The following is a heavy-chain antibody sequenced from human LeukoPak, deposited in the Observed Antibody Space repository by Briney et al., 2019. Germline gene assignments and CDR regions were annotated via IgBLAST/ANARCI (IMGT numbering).Heavy chain of an antibody. CDR1: GGSISSYY. J-gene: IGHJ4*02. CDR2: IYYSGST. Sequence: PSETLSLTCTVSGGSISSYYWSWIRQPPGKGLEWIGYIYYSGSTNYNPSLKSRVTISVDTSKNQFSLKLSSVTAVDTAVYYCARHRGYSNYFDYWGQGTLVTVSS. D-gene: IGHD4-11*01. V-gene: IGHV4-59*08. CDR3: ARHRGYSNYFDY.